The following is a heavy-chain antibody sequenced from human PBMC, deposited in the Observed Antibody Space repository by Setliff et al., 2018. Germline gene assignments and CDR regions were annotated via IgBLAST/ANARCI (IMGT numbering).Heavy chain of an antibody. J-gene: IGHJ4*02. D-gene: IGHD1-7*01. CDR1: GASINSGSNY. Sequence: SETLSLTCTVSGASINSGSNYWGWIRQPPGKGLEWIGRIHYRGTTYSNASLASRLTLSVDTSKNQFSLKLTSVTASYTAVYYCARTGTYRDFDSWGQGTRVTVSS. V-gene: IGHV4-39*01. CDR2: IHYRGTT. CDR3: ARTGTYRDFDS.